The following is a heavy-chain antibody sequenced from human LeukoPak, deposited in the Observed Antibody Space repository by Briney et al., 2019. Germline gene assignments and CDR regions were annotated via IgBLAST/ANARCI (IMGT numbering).Heavy chain of an antibody. Sequence: SETLSLTCTVSGGSISSGSYYWSWIRQPAGKGLEWIGRIYTSGSTNYNPSLKSRVTISVDTSKNQFSLKLSSVTAADTAVYYCARVRNVVTQTNYFDYWGQGTLVTVSS. J-gene: IGHJ4*02. V-gene: IGHV4-61*02. CDR1: GGSISSGSYY. CDR2: IYTSGST. D-gene: IGHD2-21*02. CDR3: ARVRNVVTQTNYFDY.